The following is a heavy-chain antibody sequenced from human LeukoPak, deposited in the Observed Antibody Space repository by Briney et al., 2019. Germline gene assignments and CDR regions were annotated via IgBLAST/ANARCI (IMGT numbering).Heavy chain of an antibody. CDR1: GFTFSSYA. CDR2: ISYDGSNK. D-gene: IGHD3-3*01. CDR3: ARGPGFLTDY. V-gene: IGHV3-30-3*01. Sequence: PGRSLRLSCAASGFTFSSYAMHWVRQAPGKGLEWVAVISYDGSNKYYADSVKGRFTISRDNSKNTLYLQMNSLRAEDTAVYYCARGPGFLTDYWGQGTLVTVSS. J-gene: IGHJ4*02.